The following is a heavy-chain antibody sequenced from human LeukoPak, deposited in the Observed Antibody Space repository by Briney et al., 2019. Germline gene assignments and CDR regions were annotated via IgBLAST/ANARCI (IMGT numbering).Heavy chain of an antibody. CDR1: GFTFSSYE. CDR3: AKDGREGYSGYDYADY. CDR2: IGSSDSTT. V-gene: IGHV3-48*03. Sequence: GGSLRLSCVASGFTFSSYEMNWVRQAPGKGLEWLSYIGSSDSTTHYADSVKGRFTISRDNAKNSLYLQMNSLRVEDTAVYYCAKDGREGYSGYDYADYWGQGTLVTVSS. J-gene: IGHJ4*02. D-gene: IGHD5-12*01.